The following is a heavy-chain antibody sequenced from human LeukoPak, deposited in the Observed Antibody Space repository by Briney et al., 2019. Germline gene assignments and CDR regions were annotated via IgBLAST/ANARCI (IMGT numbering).Heavy chain of an antibody. Sequence: GASVKVSCKASGYTFTSYDINWVRQATGQGLEWMGWMNPNSGNTGYAQKFQGRVTMTRNTSISTAYMELRSLRSDDTAVYYCARDGGQARAAFDIWGQGTMVTVSS. D-gene: IGHD3-16*01. CDR2: MNPNSGNT. CDR3: ARDGGQARAAFDI. J-gene: IGHJ3*02. V-gene: IGHV1-8*01. CDR1: GYTFTSYD.